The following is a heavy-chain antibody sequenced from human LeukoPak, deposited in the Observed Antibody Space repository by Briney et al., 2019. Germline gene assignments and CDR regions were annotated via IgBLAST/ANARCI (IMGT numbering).Heavy chain of an antibody. CDR1: GFTVSSNY. V-gene: IGHV3-33*08. CDR3: ARDTSSSWYYFDH. D-gene: IGHD6-13*01. J-gene: IGHJ4*02. Sequence: PGGSLRLSCAASGFTVSSNYMIWVRQAPGKGLEWVAVIWSDGSTKYYAESVQGRFTISRDTSKNRLYLQLNSLRVEDTAVFYCARDTSSSWYYFDHWGQGTLVTVSS. CDR2: IWSDGSTK.